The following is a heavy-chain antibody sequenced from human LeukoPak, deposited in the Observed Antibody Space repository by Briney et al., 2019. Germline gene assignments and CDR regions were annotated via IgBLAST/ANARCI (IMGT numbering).Heavy chain of an antibody. D-gene: IGHD3-9*01. CDR3: ARDTDDILTGLDY. J-gene: IGHJ4*02. V-gene: IGHV3-48*03. Sequence: QPGGSLRLSCAASGFTFSSYEMNWIRQAPGKGLEWVSYISSSGSTIYYADSVKGRFTISRDNAKNSLYLQMNSLRAEDTAVYYCARDTDDILTGLDYWGQGTLVTVSS. CDR1: GFTFSSYE. CDR2: ISSSGSTI.